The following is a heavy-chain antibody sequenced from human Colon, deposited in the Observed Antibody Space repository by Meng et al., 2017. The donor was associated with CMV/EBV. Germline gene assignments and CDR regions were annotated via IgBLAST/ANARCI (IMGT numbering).Heavy chain of an antibody. J-gene: IGHJ6*02. CDR1: GFSFDDYA. V-gene: IGHV3-9*01. CDR3: AKDRTVGGYTFGLDV. Sequence: GGSLRLSCVASGFSFDDYAMHWVRQAPGKGLEWVSNVSWGGDKVGYADSVKGRLTISRDNAKNSLYLQMDSRRAADTAVYYCAKDRTVGGYTFGLDVWGQGTTVTVSS. D-gene: IGHD5-12*01. CDR2: VSWGGDKV.